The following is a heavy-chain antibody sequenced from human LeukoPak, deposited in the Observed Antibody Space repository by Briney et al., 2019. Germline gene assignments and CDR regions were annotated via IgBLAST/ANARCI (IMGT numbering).Heavy chain of an antibody. CDR1: GGSFSGYY. D-gene: IGHD5-12*01. CDR3: ARGVATMRKGYFDY. J-gene: IGHJ4*02. CDR2: INHSGST. V-gene: IGHV4-34*01. Sequence: PSETLSLTCAVYGGSFSGYYWSWIRQPPGKGREWIGEINHSGSTNYNPSLKSRVTISVDTSKNQFSLKLSSVTAADTAVYYCARGVATMRKGYFDYWGQGTLVTVSS.